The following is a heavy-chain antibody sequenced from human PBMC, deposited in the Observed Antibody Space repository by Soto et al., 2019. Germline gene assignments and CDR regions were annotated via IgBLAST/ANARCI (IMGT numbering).Heavy chain of an antibody. D-gene: IGHD6-13*01. J-gene: IGHJ4*02. Sequence: EVQLLESGGGLVQPGGSLRLSCAASGLTFSSYAMSWVRQAPGKGLEWGSALSGSGGSTYYADSVKGRFTISRDNSKNTRYLQMNSMRAEDTAVYYCAKVSNSWYRFYFDSWGQGTPVTVSS. CDR2: LSGSGGST. CDR1: GLTFSSYA. CDR3: AKVSNSWYRFYFDS. V-gene: IGHV3-23*01.